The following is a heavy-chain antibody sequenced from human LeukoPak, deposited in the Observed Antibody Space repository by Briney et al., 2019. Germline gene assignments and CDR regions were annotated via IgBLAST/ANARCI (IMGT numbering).Heavy chain of an antibody. Sequence: KASETLSLTCTVSGGSISSGSHYYQWIRQRPGEGLEWIGYIYYTGITSYNPSLKSRVTMSVDTSMNQVSLKVTSLTAADTAMYYCAASSGVTLGRFWGQGALVTVSS. CDR1: GGSISSGSHY. CDR3: AASSGVTLGRF. J-gene: IGHJ4*02. D-gene: IGHD3-16*01. CDR2: IYYTGIT. V-gene: IGHV4-31*03.